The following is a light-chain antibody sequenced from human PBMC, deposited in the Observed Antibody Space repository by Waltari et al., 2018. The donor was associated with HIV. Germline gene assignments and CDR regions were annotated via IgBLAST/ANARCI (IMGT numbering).Light chain of an antibody. J-gene: IGKJ2*01. Sequence: EIVMTQSPATLSVSTGERATLSCRASQSVSSNLAWYQQKPVQAPRLLIYVASTRATGIPARFSGSGSGTEFTLTISSLQSEDFAVYYCQQYNNWYTFGQGTKLEIK. CDR1: QSVSSN. CDR2: VAS. CDR3: QQYNNWYT. V-gene: IGKV3-15*01.